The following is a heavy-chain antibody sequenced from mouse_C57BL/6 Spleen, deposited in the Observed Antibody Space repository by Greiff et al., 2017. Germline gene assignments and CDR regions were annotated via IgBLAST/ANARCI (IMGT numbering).Heavy chain of an antibody. V-gene: IGHV1-61*01. D-gene: IGHD1-1*01. CDR3: ARSYYGSTYYYAMDY. J-gene: IGHJ4*01. CDR2: IYPSDSET. CDR1: GYTFTSYW. Sequence: VQLQQPGAELVRPGSSVKLSCKASGYTFTSYWMDWVKQRPGQGLEWIGNIYPSDSETHYNQKFKDKATLTVDKSSSTAYMQLSSLTSEDSAVYYCARSYYGSTYYYAMDYWGQGTSVTVSS.